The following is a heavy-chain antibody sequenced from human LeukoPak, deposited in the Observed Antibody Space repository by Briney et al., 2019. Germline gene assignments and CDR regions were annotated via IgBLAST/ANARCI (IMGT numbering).Heavy chain of an antibody. CDR1: GGTFSSYA. D-gene: IGHD3-22*01. J-gene: IGHJ4*02. CDR3: ARVGGSSGPLDY. CDR2: IIPIFGTA. V-gene: IGHV1-69*13. Sequence: GASVKVSCKASGGTFSSYAISRVRQAPGQGLEWMGGIIPIFGTANYAQKFQGRVTITADESTSTAYMELSSLRSEDTAVYYCARVGGSSGPLDYWGQGTLVTVSS.